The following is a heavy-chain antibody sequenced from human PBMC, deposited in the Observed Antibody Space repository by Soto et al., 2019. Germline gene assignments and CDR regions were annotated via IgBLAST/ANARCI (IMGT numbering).Heavy chain of an antibody. D-gene: IGHD1-1*01. CDR1: GFSLYSGGVG. CDR3: AHYTTNTYFDV. Sequence: QITLKESSPTLVKPTQTLTLTCSFSGFSLYSGGVGVGWIRQPPGKALEWLAHLYWDETRRYNPSLRNTLTIAKDNSENLVVLTMTDMGPVDTGTYFCAHYTTNTYFDVWGKGTTVTVSS. CDR2: LYWDETR. J-gene: IGHJ6*04. V-gene: IGHV2-5*02.